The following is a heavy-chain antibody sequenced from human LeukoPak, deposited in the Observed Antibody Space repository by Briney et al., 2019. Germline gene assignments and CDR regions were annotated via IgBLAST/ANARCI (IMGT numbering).Heavy chain of an antibody. CDR2: IYSGGST. CDR3: AIVEMTTSAEYFQH. V-gene: IGHV3-53*01. CDR1: GFTVSNNY. J-gene: IGHJ1*01. D-gene: IGHD5-24*01. Sequence: GGSLRLSCAASGFTVSNNYMSWVRQAPGKGREGVSVIYSGGSTYYADSVKGRFTISRDSSRNTLYLQMNSLRAEDTAVYYCAIVEMTTSAEYFQHWGQGTLVTVSS.